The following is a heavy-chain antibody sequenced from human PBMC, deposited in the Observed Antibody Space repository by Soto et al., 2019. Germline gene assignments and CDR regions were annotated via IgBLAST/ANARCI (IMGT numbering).Heavy chain of an antibody. Sequence: EVQLLESGGGLVQPGGSLRLSCATSGFTFSTSAMTWVRQAPGKGLEWVSSITDGGGLTYYADSVKGRCTISRDNAKNSLYLEMNSLRAEDTAVYYCARESEDLTSNFDYWGQGTLVTVSS. CDR2: ITDGGGLT. J-gene: IGHJ4*02. CDR1: GFTFSTSA. V-gene: IGHV3-23*01. CDR3: ARESEDLTSNFDY.